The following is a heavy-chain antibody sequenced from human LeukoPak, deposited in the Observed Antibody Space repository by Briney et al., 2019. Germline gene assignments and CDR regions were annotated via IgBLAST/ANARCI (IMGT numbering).Heavy chain of an antibody. J-gene: IGHJ4*02. V-gene: IGHV4-61*02. CDR2: IYTSGST. Sequence: SQTLSLTCTVSGGSISSGSYYWSWIRQPAGKGLEWIGRIYTSGSTNYNPSLKSRVTISVDTSKNQFSLKLSSVTAADTAVYYCARLEPNLYCSGGSCYEDYWGQGTLVTVSS. CDR3: ARLEPNLYCSGGSCYEDY. D-gene: IGHD2-15*01. CDR1: GGSISSGSYY.